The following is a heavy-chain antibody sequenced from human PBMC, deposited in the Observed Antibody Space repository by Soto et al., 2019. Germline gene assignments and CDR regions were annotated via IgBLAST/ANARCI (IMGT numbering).Heavy chain of an antibody. CDR3: ARAAVAAANWFDP. CDR2: IYHSGST. J-gene: IGHJ5*02. D-gene: IGHD2-15*01. CDR1: GGSISSGGYS. Sequence: TSETLSLTCAVSGGSISSGGYSWSWIRQPPGKGLEWIGYIYHSGSTYYNPSLKSRVTISVDRSKNQFSLKLSSVTAADTAVYYCARAAVAAANWFDPWGQGTLVTVSS. V-gene: IGHV4-30-2*01.